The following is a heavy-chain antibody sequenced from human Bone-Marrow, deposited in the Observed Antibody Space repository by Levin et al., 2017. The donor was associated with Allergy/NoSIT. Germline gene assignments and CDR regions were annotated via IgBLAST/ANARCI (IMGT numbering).Heavy chain of an antibody. V-gene: IGHV3-73*01. J-gene: IGHJ6*02. CDR1: GFTFSGSA. CDR3: HAHYGMDV. Sequence: PGGSLRLSCAASGFTFSGSAIHWVRQPPGKGLEWVGRIRSKVNNYATTYAASVKGRFTMSRDDSKNTAYLQMNSLNTEDTALYYCHAHYGMDVWGQGTTVTVSS. CDR2: IRSKVNNYAT.